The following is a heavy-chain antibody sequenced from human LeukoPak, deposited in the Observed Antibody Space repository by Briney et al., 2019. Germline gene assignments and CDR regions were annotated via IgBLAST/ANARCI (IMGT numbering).Heavy chain of an antibody. J-gene: IGHJ4*02. CDR1: GFTFSSYA. D-gene: IGHD3-3*01. Sequence: PGGSLRLSCAASGFTFSSYAMSWVRQAPGKGLEWVSAISGSGGSTYYADSVKGRFTISRDNSKNTLYLQMNSLRAEDTAVYYCAKDPSYYDFWSGYYTGVYFDYWGQGTLVTVSS. CDR3: AKDPSYYDFWSGYYTGVYFDY. V-gene: IGHV3-23*01. CDR2: ISGSGGST.